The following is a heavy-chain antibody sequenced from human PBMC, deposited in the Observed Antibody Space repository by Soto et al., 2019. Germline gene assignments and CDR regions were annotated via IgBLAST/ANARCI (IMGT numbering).Heavy chain of an antibody. CDR1: GGSISSSSYY. D-gene: IGHD3-22*01. Sequence: PLETLSLTCTVSGGSISSSSYYWGWIRQPPGKGLEWIGSIYYSGSTYYNPSLKSRVTISVDTSKNQFSLKLSSVTAADTAVYYCASQVLMRDDSSGYYPLFDYWGQGTLVTVSS. CDR3: ASQVLMRDDSSGYYPLFDY. CDR2: IYYSGST. J-gene: IGHJ4*02. V-gene: IGHV4-39*01.